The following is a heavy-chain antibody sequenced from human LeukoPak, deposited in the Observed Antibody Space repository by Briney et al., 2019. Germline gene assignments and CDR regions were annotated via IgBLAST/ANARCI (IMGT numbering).Heavy chain of an antibody. V-gene: IGHV4-39*01. CDR2: IYYSGST. CDR1: GGSISSSSYY. J-gene: IGHJ4*02. Sequence: SETLSLTCTVSGGSISSSSYYWGWIRQPPGKGLEWIGSIYYSGSTYYNPSLKSRVTISVDTSKNQFSLKLSSVTAADTAVYYCARSPKLISSPLFAYWGRGTLVTVSS. D-gene: IGHD3-3*02. CDR3: ARSPKLISSPLFAY.